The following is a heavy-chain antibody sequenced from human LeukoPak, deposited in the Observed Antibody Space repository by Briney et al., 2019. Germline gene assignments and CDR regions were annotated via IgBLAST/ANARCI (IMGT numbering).Heavy chain of an antibody. D-gene: IGHD5-24*01. CDR1: GGSISSYY. J-gene: IGHJ4*02. V-gene: IGHV4-4*07. CDR2: IYTSGST. CDR3: MRHEEEDGYNAKPFDS. Sequence: PSETLSLTCTVSGGSISSYYWSRIRQPAGKGLEWIGRIYTSGSTNYNPSLKSRVTMSVDTSKNQFSLRLSSVTAADTAVYFCMRHEEEDGYNAKPFDSWGQGTLVTVSS.